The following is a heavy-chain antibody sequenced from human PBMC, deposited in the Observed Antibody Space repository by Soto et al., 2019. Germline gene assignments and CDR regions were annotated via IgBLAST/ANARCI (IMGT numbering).Heavy chain of an antibody. CDR3: ARQGSPESFYI. J-gene: IGHJ3*02. CDR1: GGSFRDCY. CDR2: ISHSGST. Sequence: SETLSLTCAVNGGSFRDCYWRWVRQPPGKGLEWIGEISHSGSTSYNPSLKSRVTISIDTSKNQFSLKLSSVSAADTAMYYCARQGSPESFYIWGQGILV. D-gene: IGHD6-6*01. V-gene: IGHV4-34*01.